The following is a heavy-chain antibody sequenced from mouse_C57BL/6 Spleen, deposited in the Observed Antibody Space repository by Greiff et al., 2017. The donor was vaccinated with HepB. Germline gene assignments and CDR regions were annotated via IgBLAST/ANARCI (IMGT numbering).Heavy chain of an antibody. CDR2: INPGSGGT. CDR1: GFAFTNYL. CDR3: GRTANGDCFDY. D-gene: IGHD1-2*01. Sequence: QVQLQHSGAELVRPGTSVKVSCKASGFAFTNYLIAWVKQRPGQGLEWIGVINPGSGGTNYHENFKGQATLTADKSYSTAYMQLSSLTSEDSAVYFGGRTANGDCFDYWGQGTTLTVSS. J-gene: IGHJ2*01. V-gene: IGHV1-54*01.